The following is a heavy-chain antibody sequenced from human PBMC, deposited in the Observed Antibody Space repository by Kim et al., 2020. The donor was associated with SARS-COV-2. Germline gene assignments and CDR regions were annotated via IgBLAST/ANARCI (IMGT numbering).Heavy chain of an antibody. CDR2: SRNNARRYTT. Sequence: GGSLRLSCAASGFSFSDHYMDWVRQAPGKGLEWVGRSRNNARRYTTEYAASVKCRFTISRDDSGNSLYLQMNTLKSEDTAVYYCAPTEHSNFDYWGQGTLVTVSS. D-gene: IGHD1-26*01. CDR1: GFSFSDHY. V-gene: IGHV3-72*01. J-gene: IGHJ4*02. CDR3: APTEHSNFDY.